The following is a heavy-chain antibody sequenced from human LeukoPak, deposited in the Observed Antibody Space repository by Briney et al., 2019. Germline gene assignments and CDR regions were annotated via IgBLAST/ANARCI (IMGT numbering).Heavy chain of an antibody. CDR3: AKDGHKWDWYYYRDV. Sequence: GGSLRLSCAASGFSFSSFAMSWVRQALGKGLEWVSTISGSGDATWYADSVRGRFTISRDNSKSTLFLQMNSLRAEDTAVYYCAKDGHKWDWYYYRDVWGKGTTVTVSS. J-gene: IGHJ6*03. V-gene: IGHV3-23*01. D-gene: IGHD1-26*01. CDR2: ISGSGDAT. CDR1: GFSFSSFA.